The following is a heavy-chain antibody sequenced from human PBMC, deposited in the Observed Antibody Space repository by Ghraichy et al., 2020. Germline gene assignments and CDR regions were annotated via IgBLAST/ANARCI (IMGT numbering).Heavy chain of an antibody. D-gene: IGHD5-18*01. J-gene: IGHJ4*02. CDR1: GGSISSYY. V-gene: IGHV4-59*01. Sequence: LSLTCTVSGGSISSYYWSWIRQPPGKGLEWIGYIYYSGSTNYNPSLKSRVTISVDTSKNQFSLKLSSVTAADTAVYYCARGGGLPLDYWGQGTLVTVSS. CDR3: ARGGGLPLDY. CDR2: IYYSGST.